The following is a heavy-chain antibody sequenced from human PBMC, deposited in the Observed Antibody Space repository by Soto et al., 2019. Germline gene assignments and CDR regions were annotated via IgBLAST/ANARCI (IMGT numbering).Heavy chain of an antibody. Sequence: PGESLKISCKGSGYSFTSYWIGWVRQMPGKGLEWMGIIYPGDSDTRYSPSFQGQVTISADKSISTAYLQWSSLKASDTAMYYCARFPSPKYCGGDCYSPAFDIWGQGTMVTVSS. CDR2: IYPGDSDT. CDR3: ARFPSPKYCGGDCYSPAFDI. CDR1: GYSFTSYW. V-gene: IGHV5-51*01. D-gene: IGHD2-21*02. J-gene: IGHJ3*02.